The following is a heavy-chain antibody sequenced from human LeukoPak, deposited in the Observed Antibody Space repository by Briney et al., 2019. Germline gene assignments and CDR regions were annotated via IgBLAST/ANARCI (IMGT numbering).Heavy chain of an antibody. CDR3: ARGTQGRNGYYYVAVYYFDY. D-gene: IGHD3-22*01. V-gene: IGHV3-66*01. CDR1: GFTVSTTY. CDR2: VYSGGNT. Sequence: GGSLRLSCVASGFTVSTTYMSWVRQAPGKGLEWVSSVYSGGNTYYADSVKGRFSISRDSYTNTLYLQMNALRAEDTAVYYCARGTQGRNGYYYVAVYYFDYWGQGTLVTVSS. J-gene: IGHJ4*02.